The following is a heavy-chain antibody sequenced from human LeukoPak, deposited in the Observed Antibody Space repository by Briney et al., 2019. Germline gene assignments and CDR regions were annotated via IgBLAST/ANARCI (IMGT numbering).Heavy chain of an antibody. Sequence: KAGGSLRLSCAASGFTFSSYSMNWVRQAPGKGLEWVSSISSSSSYIYYADSVKGRFTISRDNAKNSLYLQMNSLRAEDTAVYYCARDRSLAIYYDSSGYSYWGQGTLVTVSS. J-gene: IGHJ4*02. V-gene: IGHV3-21*01. CDR2: ISSSSSYI. CDR3: ARDRSLAIYYDSSGYSY. D-gene: IGHD3-22*01. CDR1: GFTFSSYS.